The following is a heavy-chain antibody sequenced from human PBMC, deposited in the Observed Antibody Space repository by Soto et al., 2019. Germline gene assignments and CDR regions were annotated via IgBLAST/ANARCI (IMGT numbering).Heavy chain of an antibody. CDR2: ISAYNGNT. D-gene: IGHD3-9*01. V-gene: IGHV1-18*01. J-gene: IGHJ4*02. CDR1: GYTFTSYG. CDR3: ARDRSGRDRLLPGLTDY. Sequence: ASVKVSCKASGYTFTSYGISWVRQAPGQGLEWMGWISAYNGNTNYAQKLQGRVTMTTDTSTSTAYMELRSLRSDDTAVYYCARDRSGRDRLLPGLTDYCGQGTLVTVSS.